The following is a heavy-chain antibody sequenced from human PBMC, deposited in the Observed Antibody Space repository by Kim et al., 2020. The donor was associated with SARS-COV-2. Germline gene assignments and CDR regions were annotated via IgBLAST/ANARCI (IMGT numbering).Heavy chain of an antibody. J-gene: IGHJ3*02. CDR3: ARVRVVVAATRRACDI. V-gene: IGHV3-74*01. CDR1: GFTFSSYW. D-gene: IGHD2-15*01. CDR2: INSDGSST. Sequence: GGSLRLSCAASGFTFSSYWMHWVRQAPGKGLVWVSRINSDGSSTSYADSVKGRFTISRDNAKNTLYLQMNSLRAEDTAVYYCARVRVVVAATRRACDIWGQGTMVTVAS.